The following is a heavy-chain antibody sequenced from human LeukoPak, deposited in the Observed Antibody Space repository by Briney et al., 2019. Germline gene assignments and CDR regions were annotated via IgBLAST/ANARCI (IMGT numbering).Heavy chain of an antibody. D-gene: IGHD5-18*01. CDR1: GYTFTGYY. Sequence: ASVKVSCKASGYTFTGYYTHWVRQAPGQGLEWMGWINPNSGGTNYARKFQGRVTMTRDTSISTAYMELSRLRSDDTAVYYCARDLVDTAMIANWFDPWGQGTLVTVSS. J-gene: IGHJ5*02. CDR3: ARDLVDTAMIANWFDP. V-gene: IGHV1-2*02. CDR2: INPNSGGT.